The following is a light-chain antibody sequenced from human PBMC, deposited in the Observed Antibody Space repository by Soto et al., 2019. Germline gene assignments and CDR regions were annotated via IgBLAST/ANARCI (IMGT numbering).Light chain of an antibody. CDR1: SSDVGGYNY. Sequence: QSALTQPASVSGSPGQSITISCTGTSSDVGGYNYVSWYQQHPSKAPKLMIYEVRNRLSGVSNRFSGSKSGNTASLTISGLQSEDEADYYCTSYTPTGALVFGSGTKVTVL. V-gene: IGLV2-14*01. CDR3: TSYTPTGALV. J-gene: IGLJ6*01. CDR2: EVR.